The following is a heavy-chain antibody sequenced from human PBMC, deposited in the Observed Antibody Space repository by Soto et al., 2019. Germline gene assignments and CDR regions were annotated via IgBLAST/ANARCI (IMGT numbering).Heavy chain of an antibody. CDR2: ISGSGGST. Sequence: SGFTFSSYAMSWVRQAPGKGLEWVSAISGSGGSTYYADSVKGRFTISRDNSKNTLYLQMNSLRAEDTAAYYCAKDKVSYYGMDVWGQGTTVTVSS. V-gene: IGHV3-23*01. CDR1: GFTFSSYA. J-gene: IGHJ6*02. CDR3: AKDKVSYYGMDV.